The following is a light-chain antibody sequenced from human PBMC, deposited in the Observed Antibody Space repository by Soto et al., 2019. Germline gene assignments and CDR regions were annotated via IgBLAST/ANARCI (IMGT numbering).Light chain of an antibody. CDR1: QSVSSN. J-gene: IGKJ1*01. Sequence: EIVMTQSPATLSVSPGERATLSCRASQSVSSNLAWYQQKPGQAPRLLIYGASTRATGIPARFSGSGSGTEFTLTISSLQSEDFAVYYCQQYTNWPFPSWTCGQGTKVEIK. CDR3: QQYTNWPFPSWT. CDR2: GAS. V-gene: IGKV3-15*01.